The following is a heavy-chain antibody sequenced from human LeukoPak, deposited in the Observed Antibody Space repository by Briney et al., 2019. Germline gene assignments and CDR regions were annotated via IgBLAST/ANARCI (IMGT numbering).Heavy chain of an antibody. CDR2: ISGSGGST. D-gene: IGHD3-22*01. J-gene: IGHJ4*02. Sequence: GGSLRLSCAASGFTFSSYAMSWVRQAPGKGLEWVSAISGSGGSTYYADSVKGRFTISRDNSKNTLYLQMNSLRAEDTAVYYCAKDTLLGYDSSGYYSSRGYWGQGILVTVSS. CDR3: AKDTLLGYDSSGYYSSRGY. V-gene: IGHV3-23*01. CDR1: GFTFSSYA.